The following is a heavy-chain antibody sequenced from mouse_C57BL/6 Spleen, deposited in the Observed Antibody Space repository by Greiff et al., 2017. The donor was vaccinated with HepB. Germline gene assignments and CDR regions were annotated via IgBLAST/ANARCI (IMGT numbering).Heavy chain of an antibody. J-gene: IGHJ1*03. Sequence: VQLQQPGAELVKPGASVKMSCQASGYTFTSYWITWVKQRPGQGLEWLGDIYPGSGSTNYNEKFKSKATLTVDTSSSTAYMQLSSRTSEDSAVYYCARYYGSSYHWYFDVWGTGTTVTVSS. CDR3: ARYYGSSYHWYFDV. V-gene: IGHV1-55*01. CDR2: IYPGSGST. CDR1: GYTFTSYW. D-gene: IGHD1-1*01.